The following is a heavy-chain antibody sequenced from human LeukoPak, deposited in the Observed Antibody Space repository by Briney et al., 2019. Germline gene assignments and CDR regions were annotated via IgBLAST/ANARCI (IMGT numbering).Heavy chain of an antibody. Sequence: PGRSLRLSCAASGLTFSNSGMHWASQAPGKGLECVAVIWSDGINEYYADSVKGRFTISRDNSKNTLYLQMNSLRAEDTAVYYCARGLGEGHSYVDYWGQGTLVTVSS. D-gene: IGHD5-18*01. V-gene: IGHV3-33*01. J-gene: IGHJ4*02. CDR1: GLTFSNSG. CDR3: ARGLGEGHSYVDY. CDR2: IWSDGINE.